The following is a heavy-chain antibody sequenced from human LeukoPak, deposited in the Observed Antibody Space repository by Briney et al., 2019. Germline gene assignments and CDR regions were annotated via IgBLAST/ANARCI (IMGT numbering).Heavy chain of an antibody. CDR2: ISSSSSYI. Sequence: GGSLRLSRAASGFTFSSYSMNWVRQAPGKGLEWVSSISSSSSYIYYADSVKGRFTISRDNAKSSLYLQMNSLRAEDTAVYYCARAGYSMDTEYFQHWGQGTLVTVSS. CDR3: ARAGYSMDTEYFQH. V-gene: IGHV3-21*01. J-gene: IGHJ1*01. D-gene: IGHD5-18*01. CDR1: GFTFSSYS.